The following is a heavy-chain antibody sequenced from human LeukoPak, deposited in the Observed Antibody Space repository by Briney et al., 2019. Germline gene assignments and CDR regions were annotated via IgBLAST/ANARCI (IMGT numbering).Heavy chain of an antibody. CDR2: ISGSGGST. CDR3: AKADGQLLYSVSFDY. D-gene: IGHD2-2*02. V-gene: IGHV3-23*01. Sequence: PGGSLRLSCAASGITFSNYGLSWVRQAPGKGLEWVSGISGSGGSTYYADSVKGRFTISRGNSKNTLYLQMNSLRAEDTAVYYCAKADGQLLYSVSFDYWGQGTLVTVSS. J-gene: IGHJ4*02. CDR1: GITFSNYG.